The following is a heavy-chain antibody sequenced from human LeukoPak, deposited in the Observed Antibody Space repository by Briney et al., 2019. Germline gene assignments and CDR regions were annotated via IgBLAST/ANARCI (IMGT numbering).Heavy chain of an antibody. Sequence: GGSLRLSCAASGFTFSSYSMNWVRQAPGKGLEWVSSISSSSSYIYYADSVKGRFTISRDNAKNSLYLQMNSLRAEDTAVYYSAKEGLITETGYSSGWYGGPGYFDLWGRGTLVTVSS. CDR2: ISSSSSYI. CDR1: GFTFSSYS. V-gene: IGHV3-21*01. D-gene: IGHD6-19*01. J-gene: IGHJ2*01. CDR3: AKEGLITETGYSSGWYGGPGYFDL.